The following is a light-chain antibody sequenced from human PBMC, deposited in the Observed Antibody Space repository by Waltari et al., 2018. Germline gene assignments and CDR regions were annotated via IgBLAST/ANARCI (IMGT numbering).Light chain of an antibody. CDR3: ATWDDSLNGFYV. V-gene: IGLV1-44*01. CDR2: SNR. J-gene: IGLJ1*01. CDR1: ISNIGGNA. Sequence: QSVLTQPPSASGTPGQRVTISCSGSISNIGGNAVNWYQHLPGTAPKLLIYSNRQRPSGVPDRSSGSTSGTSASVAISELQSGDEAEYYCATWDDSLNGFYVFGTGTKVTVL.